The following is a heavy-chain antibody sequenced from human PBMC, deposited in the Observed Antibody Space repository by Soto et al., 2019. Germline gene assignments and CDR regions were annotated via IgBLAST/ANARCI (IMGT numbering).Heavy chain of an antibody. V-gene: IGHV4-4*07. D-gene: IGHD3-10*01. CDR2: IYTSGST. CDR3: ASDSITMVRGVLFPTNWFDP. CDR1: GGSISTYY. Sequence: PSETLSLTCTASGGSISTYYWSWIRQPARTGVEWIGRIYTSGSTNYNPSLKSLVTMSVDTSKNQFSLKLSSVTAADTAVYYCASDSITMVRGVLFPTNWFDPWGQGTLVTVSS. J-gene: IGHJ5*02.